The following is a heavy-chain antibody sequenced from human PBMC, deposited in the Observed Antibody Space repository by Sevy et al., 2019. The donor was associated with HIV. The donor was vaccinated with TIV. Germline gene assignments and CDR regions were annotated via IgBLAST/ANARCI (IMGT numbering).Heavy chain of an antibody. D-gene: IGHD2-15*01. CDR2: TYYRSKWYN. Sequence: SQTLSLTCAISGDSISSNSAAWIWIRQSPSRALEWLGRTYYRSKWYNDYAVSVKSRIVINPDTSKNQFSLQLNSLTPEDTAVYYCLRYLSWRFDYWGQGTSVSVSS. CDR3: LRYLSWRFDY. V-gene: IGHV6-1*01. CDR1: GDSISSNSAA. J-gene: IGHJ4*02.